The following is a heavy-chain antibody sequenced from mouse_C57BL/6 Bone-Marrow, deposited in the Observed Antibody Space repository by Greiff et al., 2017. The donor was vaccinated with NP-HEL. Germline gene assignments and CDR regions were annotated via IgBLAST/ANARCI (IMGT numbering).Heavy chain of an antibody. CDR2: FYPGSGSI. D-gene: IGHD1-1*01. J-gene: IGHJ1*03. Sequence: QVQLQQSGTELVKPGASVKLSCKASGYTFTEYTIHWVKQRSGQGLEWIGWFYPGSGSIKYNEKFKDKATLTADKSSSTVYMHLSRLTSEDSAGYVYARHGDYVGSSYGYFDVWGTGTTVTVSS. CDR1: GYTFTEYT. CDR3: ARHGDYVGSSYGYFDV. V-gene: IGHV1-62-2*01.